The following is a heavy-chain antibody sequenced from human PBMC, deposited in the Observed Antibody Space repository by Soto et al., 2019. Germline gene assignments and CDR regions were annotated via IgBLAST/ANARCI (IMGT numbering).Heavy chain of an antibody. D-gene: IGHD3-22*01. V-gene: IGHV4-31*03. J-gene: IGHJ3*02. Sequence: SETLSLTCTVSGGSISSGGYYWSWIRQHPGKGLEWIGYIYYSGSTYYNPSLKSRVTISVDTSKNQFSLKLSSVTAADTAVYYCARGGGDYYDSSGYEAFDIWGQGTMVTVSS. CDR1: GGSISSGGYY. CDR3: ARGGGDYYDSSGYEAFDI. CDR2: IYYSGST.